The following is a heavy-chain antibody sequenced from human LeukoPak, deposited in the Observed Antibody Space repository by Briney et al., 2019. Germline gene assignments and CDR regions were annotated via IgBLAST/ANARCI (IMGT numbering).Heavy chain of an antibody. V-gene: IGHV1-2*02. CDR2: INPNSGGT. CDR1: GYTFTGYY. J-gene: IGHJ1*01. D-gene: IGHD5-18*01. CDR3: ASFEIQLWAD. Sequence: VASVKISCKASGYTFTGYYMHWVRQAPGQGLKRMGWINPNSGGTNYEEKFQDRVTMTRDTSISTAYMELSRLRSDDTAVYYCASFEIQLWADWGQGTLVTVSS.